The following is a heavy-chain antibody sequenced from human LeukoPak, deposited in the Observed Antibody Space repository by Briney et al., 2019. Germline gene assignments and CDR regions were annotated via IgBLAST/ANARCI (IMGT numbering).Heavy chain of an antibody. CDR3: ASLVVVPAAPFNWFDP. J-gene: IGHJ5*02. D-gene: IGHD2-2*01. V-gene: IGHV3-30-3*01. CDR1: GFTFSSYA. CDR2: ISYDGSNK. Sequence: PGGSLRLSCAASGFTFSSYAMHWVRQAPGKGLEWVAVISYDGSNKYYADSVKGRFTISRDNSKNTLYLQMNSLRAEDTAVYYCASLVVVPAAPFNWFDPWGQGTLVTVSS.